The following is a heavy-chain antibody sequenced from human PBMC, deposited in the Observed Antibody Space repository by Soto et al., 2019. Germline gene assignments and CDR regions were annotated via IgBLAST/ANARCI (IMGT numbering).Heavy chain of an antibody. CDR3: ARERYESVAVNAPPFNH. V-gene: IGHV3-7*01. CDR1: GFTFESYW. CDR2: IKQDGSEK. D-gene: IGHD6-19*01. J-gene: IGHJ4*02. Sequence: GGSLRLSCLASGFTFESYWMSWVRQAPGKGLQWVANIKQDGSEKYYVDSVRGRFTISRDNAKKSLYLQMNSLRAEDTAVYFCARERYESVAVNAPPFNHCGQGTPVTFSS.